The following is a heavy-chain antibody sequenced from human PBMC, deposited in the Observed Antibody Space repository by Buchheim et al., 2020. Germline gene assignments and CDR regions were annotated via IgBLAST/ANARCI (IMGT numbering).Heavy chain of an antibody. J-gene: IGHJ6*02. D-gene: IGHD5-18*01. Sequence: EVQLVESGGGLVQPGGSLRLSCVASGFTFNTYWMHWVRQVPGKGLVWVSRINSEGNRTSHADSVKGRFTISRDNAKTTLYLQMNSLTVEDTAVYYCARDYMDTSSYYYGMDVWGQGTT. CDR2: INSEGNRT. CDR3: ARDYMDTSSYYYGMDV. V-gene: IGHV3-74*01. CDR1: GFTFNTYW.